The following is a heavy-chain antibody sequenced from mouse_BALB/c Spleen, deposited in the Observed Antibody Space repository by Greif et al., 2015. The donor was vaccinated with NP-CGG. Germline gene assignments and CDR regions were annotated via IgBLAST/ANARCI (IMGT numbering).Heavy chain of an antibody. CDR3: ARDDGNNYAMDY. CDR2: ISSGGSYT. D-gene: IGHD2-1*01. V-gene: IGHV5-6*01. Sequence: DVHLVESGGDIVKPGGSLKLSCAASGFTFSSYGMSWVRQTPDKRLEWVATISSGGSYTYYPDSVKGRFTISRDNAKNTLYLQMSSLKSEDTAMYYCARDDGNNYAMDYWGQGTSVTVSS. J-gene: IGHJ4*01. CDR1: GFTFSSYG.